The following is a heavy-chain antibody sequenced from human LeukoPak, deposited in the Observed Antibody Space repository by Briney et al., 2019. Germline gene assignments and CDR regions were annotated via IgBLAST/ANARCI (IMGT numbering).Heavy chain of an antibody. CDR3: ARGVLERFPLPADAFDI. D-gene: IGHD1-1*01. CDR1: GSRFTSYW. Sequence: GASLKISCKGSGSRFTSYWISWVRQMPGKGLEWMGVISPGDSDTRYSPSFKGQVTISADKSISTAYLQWSSLKASDTAMYYRARGVLERFPLPADAFDIWGQGTMVTVSS. CDR2: ISPGDSDT. J-gene: IGHJ3*02. V-gene: IGHV5-51*01.